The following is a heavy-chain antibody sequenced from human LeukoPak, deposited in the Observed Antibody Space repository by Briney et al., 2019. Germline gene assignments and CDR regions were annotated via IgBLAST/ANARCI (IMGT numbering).Heavy chain of an antibody. CDR3: AKRADFWSGYLDY. V-gene: IGHV3-23*01. D-gene: IGHD3-3*01. CDR1: GFTFRNYA. J-gene: IGHJ4*02. CDR2: ISGSGGST. Sequence: PGGSLRLSCAASGFTFRNYAMNWVRQAPGKGLEWVSAISGSGGSTYYADSVKGRFTISRDNSKNTLYLQMNSLRAEDTAVYYCAKRADFWSGYLDYWGQGTLVTVSS.